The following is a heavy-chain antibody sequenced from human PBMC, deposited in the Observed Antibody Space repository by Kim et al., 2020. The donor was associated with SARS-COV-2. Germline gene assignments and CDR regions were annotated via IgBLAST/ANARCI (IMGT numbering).Heavy chain of an antibody. J-gene: IGHJ6*02. CDR1: GFTFSSYE. Sequence: GGSLRLSCAASGFTFSSYEMNWVRLAPGKGLEWVSYISSSGSTIYYADSVKGRFTISRDNAKNSLYLQMNSLRAEDTAVYYCARSQGGGPNYYYYYGMDVWGQGTTVTVSS. CDR2: ISSSGSTI. CDR3: ARSQGGGPNYYYYYGMDV. D-gene: IGHD3-16*01. V-gene: IGHV3-48*03.